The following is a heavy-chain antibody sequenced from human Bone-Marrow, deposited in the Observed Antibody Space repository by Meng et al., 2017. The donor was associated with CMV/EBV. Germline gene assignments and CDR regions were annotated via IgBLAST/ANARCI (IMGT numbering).Heavy chain of an antibody. V-gene: IGHV1-69*02. CDR3: VGVPASNWFDP. CDR2: IIPILGIA. CDR1: GGTFSSYT. J-gene: IGHJ5*02. D-gene: IGHD2-2*01. Sequence: SVMVSCKASGGTFSSYTISWVRQAPGQGLEWMGRIIPILGIANYAQKFQGRVTITADKSTSTAYMELSSLRSEDTAVYYCVGVPASNWFDPWGQGTLVTVSS.